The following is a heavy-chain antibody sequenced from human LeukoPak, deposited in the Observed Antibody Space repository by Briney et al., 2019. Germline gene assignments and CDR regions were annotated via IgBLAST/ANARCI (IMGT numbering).Heavy chain of an antibody. V-gene: IGHV1-69-2*01. CDR2: VDPEDGET. CDR3: ATDTSGYDLFDH. D-gene: IGHD5-12*01. CDR1: GYTFIDYN. Sequence: GASVKVSCKASGYTFIDYNIHWVQQAPGKGLEWMGRVDPEDGETRYADKFQGRVTITADTSTETAYMDLSSLRSEDTAVYYCATDTSGYDLFDHWGQGTLVTVSS. J-gene: IGHJ4*02.